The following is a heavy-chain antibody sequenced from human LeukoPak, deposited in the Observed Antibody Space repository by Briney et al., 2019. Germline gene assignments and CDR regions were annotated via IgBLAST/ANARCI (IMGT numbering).Heavy chain of an antibody. Sequence: SETLSLTCTVSGGSITIYYWSWIRQPPGKGLEWIGYIFYSGTTNYNPSLRSRVNISVTTSKSQFSLNLRSVTAADTARYYCARHGRNSGAPNYWGQGAMVTVSS. D-gene: IGHD6-19*01. V-gene: IGHV4-59*08. CDR3: ARHGRNSGAPNY. J-gene: IGHJ4*02. CDR2: IFYSGTT. CDR1: GGSITIYY.